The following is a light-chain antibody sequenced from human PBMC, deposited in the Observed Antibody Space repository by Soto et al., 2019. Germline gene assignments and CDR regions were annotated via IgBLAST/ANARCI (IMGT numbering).Light chain of an antibody. V-gene: IGKV1-27*01. J-gene: IGKJ1*01. CDR1: ECISND. Sequence: DIQMTQSPSSLSASVGERVTFTCRASECISNDLAWYQQRPGKVPNLLIYDSSTMQSGVPSRFSGSGSGTDFPHTISSLQPEDVATYYCQNYNTAPQPFGQGTKVEIK. CDR3: QNYNTAPQP. CDR2: DSS.